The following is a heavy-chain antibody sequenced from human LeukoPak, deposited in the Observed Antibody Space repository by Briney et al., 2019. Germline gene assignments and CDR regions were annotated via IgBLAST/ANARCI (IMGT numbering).Heavy chain of an antibody. CDR3: ARGLLVRGVIPFDP. Sequence: GASVKVSCKASGYTFTDYYIHWVRQAPGQGGEWRGWINPYSGGTNYAQKFQGRVTMTRDTSIGTAYMELSRLRSDDTAVYYCARGLLVRGVIPFDPWGQGTLVTVSS. J-gene: IGHJ5*02. D-gene: IGHD3-10*01. CDR2: INPYSGGT. CDR1: GYTFTDYY. V-gene: IGHV1-2*02.